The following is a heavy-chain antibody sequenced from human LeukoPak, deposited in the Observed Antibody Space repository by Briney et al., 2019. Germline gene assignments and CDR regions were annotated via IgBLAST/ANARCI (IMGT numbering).Heavy chain of an antibody. D-gene: IGHD3-10*01. CDR3: ARDPLWFGELVDY. CDR2: ISSSSSTI. CDR1: GFTFSSYS. Sequence: GGSLRLSCAASGFTFSSYSMNWVRQAPGKGLEWVSYISSSSSTICYADSVKGRVTISRDNAKNSLYLQMNSLRDEDTAVYYCARDPLWFGELVDYWGQGTLVTVSS. J-gene: IGHJ4*02. V-gene: IGHV3-48*02.